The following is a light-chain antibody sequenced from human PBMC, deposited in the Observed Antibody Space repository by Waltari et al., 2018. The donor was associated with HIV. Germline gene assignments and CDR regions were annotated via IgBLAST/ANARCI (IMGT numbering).Light chain of an antibody. Sequence: QSALTQPPSASGSPGQSVTISCTAPSSDVGGYDYVSWYQQHPGKAPKLMIYEVNKRPSGVPDRFSGSRSGNTASLTVSGLQAEDEAHYYCSSYAGRNTLLFGGGTKLTVL. CDR2: EVN. CDR3: SSYAGRNTLL. CDR1: SSDVGGYDY. V-gene: IGLV2-8*01. J-gene: IGLJ2*01.